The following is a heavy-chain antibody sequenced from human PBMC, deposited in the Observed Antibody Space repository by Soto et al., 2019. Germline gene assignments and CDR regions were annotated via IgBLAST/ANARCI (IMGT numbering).Heavy chain of an antibody. J-gene: IGHJ6*02. Sequence: SETLSLTCTVSGGSISSGGYYWSWIRQHPGKGLEWIGYIYYSGSTYYNPSLKSRVTISVDTSKNQFSLKLSSVTAADTAVYYCARSGHCDSGYCPDVYYYGMDVWGQGTTVTVSS. D-gene: IGHD3-22*01. V-gene: IGHV4-31*03. CDR2: IYYSGST. CDR1: GGSISSGGYY. CDR3: ARSGHCDSGYCPDVYYYGMDV.